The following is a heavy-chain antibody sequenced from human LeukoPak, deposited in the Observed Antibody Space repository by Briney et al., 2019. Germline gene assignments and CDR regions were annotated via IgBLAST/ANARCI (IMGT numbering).Heavy chain of an antibody. CDR1: GFTFSSYS. CDR3: ERDRSSSWANYGMDV. J-gene: IGHJ6*02. D-gene: IGHD6-13*01. Sequence: GGSLRLSCAASGFTFSSYSMNWVRQAPGKGLEWVSSISSSSSYIYYADSVKGRFTISRDNAKNSLYLQMNSLRAEDTAVYYCERDRSSSWANYGMDVWGQGTTVTVSS. V-gene: IGHV3-21*01. CDR2: ISSSSSYI.